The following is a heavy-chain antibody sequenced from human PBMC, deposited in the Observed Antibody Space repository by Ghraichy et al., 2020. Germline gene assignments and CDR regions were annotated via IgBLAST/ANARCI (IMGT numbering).Heavy chain of an antibody. Sequence: GGSLRLSCAASGFTFSSYAMSWVRQAPGKGLERVSAISGSGGSTYYADSVKGRFTISRDNSKNTLYLQMNSLRAEDTAVYYCAKIHEQEFFWSGYSEHKDYWGQGTLVTVSS. CDR2: ISGSGGST. V-gene: IGHV3-23*01. CDR1: GFTFSSYA. D-gene: IGHD3-3*01. J-gene: IGHJ4*02. CDR3: AKIHEQEFFWSGYSEHKDY.